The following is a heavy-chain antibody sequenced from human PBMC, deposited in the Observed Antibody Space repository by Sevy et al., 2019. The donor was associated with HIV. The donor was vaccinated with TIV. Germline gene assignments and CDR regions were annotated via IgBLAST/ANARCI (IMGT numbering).Heavy chain of an antibody. CDR1: GFIFGDNI. CDR2: ITSNGLTT. V-gene: IGHV3-64D*06. J-gene: IGHJ4*02. CDR3: VNDRRVSQDFDS. D-gene: IGHD3-10*01. Sequence: GGSLRLSCSASGFIFGDNIMHWVRQPPGKRFEYVSGITSNGLTTHSADSVKGRFSISRDNSKDTMYLQMSSLRPEDTAVYYSVNDRRVSQDFDSWGQGTLVTVSS.